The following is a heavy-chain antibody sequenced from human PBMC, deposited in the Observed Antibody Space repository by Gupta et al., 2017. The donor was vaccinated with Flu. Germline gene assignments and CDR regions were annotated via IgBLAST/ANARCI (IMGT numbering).Heavy chain of an antibody. J-gene: IGHJ4*02. CDR2: TWYDGYNK. CDR1: GFTFSSYG. D-gene: IGHD3-10*01. Sequence: QVQLVESGGGVVQPGRSLRLSCAASGFTFSSYGLHWVRQAPGKGLEWVAVTWYDGYNKYYADSVKGRFTISGDNSKNTLYLQMNSLRAEDTAVYYCARDRDSGSYCFDYWGQGTLVTVSS. CDR3: ARDRDSGSYCFDY. V-gene: IGHV3-33*01.